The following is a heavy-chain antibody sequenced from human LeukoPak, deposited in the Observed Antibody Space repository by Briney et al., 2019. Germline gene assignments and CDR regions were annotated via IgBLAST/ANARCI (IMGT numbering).Heavy chain of an antibody. CDR2: IYTSGST. V-gene: IGHV4-4*07. Sequence: PSETLSLTCTVSGGSISSYYWSWIRQPAGKGLEWIGRIYTSGSTNYNPSLKSRVTMSVDTSKNQFSLKLNSVTAAVTVVYYCARERIAMALFDYWGQGTLVTVSS. D-gene: IGHD5-18*01. CDR3: ARERIAMALFDY. J-gene: IGHJ4*02. CDR1: GGSISSYY.